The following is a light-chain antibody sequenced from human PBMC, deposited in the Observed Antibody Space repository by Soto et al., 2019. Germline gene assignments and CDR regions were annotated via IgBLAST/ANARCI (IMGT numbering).Light chain of an antibody. CDR1: QGIRNF. CDR2: AAS. J-gene: IGKJ3*01. Sequence: DIQMTQSPTSLSASVGDRVTITCRASQGIRNFVAWYQQKPGKAPKLLIYAASTLQSGVPSRFSGSGSGTDFTLTINSLQPEDVATYSCQKSSSVPVFGPGTKGEIK. V-gene: IGKV1-27*01. CDR3: QKSSSVPV.